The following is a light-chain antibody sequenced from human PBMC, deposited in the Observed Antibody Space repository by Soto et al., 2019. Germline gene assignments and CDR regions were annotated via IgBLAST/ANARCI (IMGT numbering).Light chain of an antibody. Sequence: EIVMTQSPATLSVSPGERATLSCRASQSVSSNLAWYQQKPGQAPRLLIYRASTRATGIPARFSGSGSGSEFTLTISSLQFEDFAVYYCQQYNYCPPFCTFGQGTKLEIK. V-gene: IGKV3-15*01. CDR1: QSVSSN. CDR3: QQYNYCPPFCT. CDR2: RAS. J-gene: IGKJ2*02.